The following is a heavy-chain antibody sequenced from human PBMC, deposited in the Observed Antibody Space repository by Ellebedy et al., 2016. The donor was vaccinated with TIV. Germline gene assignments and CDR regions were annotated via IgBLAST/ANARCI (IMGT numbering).Heavy chain of an antibody. D-gene: IGHD3-10*01. CDR3: ARAIRPGYFYYMDV. J-gene: IGHJ6*03. Sequence: GESLKISXAASGFTFSSYAMHWVRPAPGKGLEWVAVISYDGSNKFYIDSVKGRFTISRDTSKNTLYLEMNSLTTEDTAMYYCARAIRPGYFYYMDVWGEGTTVTVSS. CDR1: GFTFSSYA. V-gene: IGHV3-30-3*01. CDR2: ISYDGSNK.